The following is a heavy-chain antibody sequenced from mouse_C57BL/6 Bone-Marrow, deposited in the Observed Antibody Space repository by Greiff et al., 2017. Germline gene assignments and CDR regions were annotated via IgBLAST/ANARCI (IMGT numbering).Heavy chain of an antibody. CDR2: IYPGSGGT. J-gene: IGHJ1*03. CDR3: ARYGYYNWYFDV. V-gene: IGHV1-55*01. Sequence: QVQLQQPGAELVKPGASVTMSCKASGYTFTSSWITWVKQRPGQGLEWIGAIYPGSGGTNYNEKFKSKATLTVDTSSSTAYMQLSSLTSEDSAVYYCARYGYYNWYFDVWGTGTTVTVSS. CDR1: GYTFTSSW. D-gene: IGHD2-3*01.